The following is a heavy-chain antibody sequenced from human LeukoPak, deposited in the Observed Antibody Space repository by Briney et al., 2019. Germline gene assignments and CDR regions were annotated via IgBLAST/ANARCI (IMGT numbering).Heavy chain of an antibody. V-gene: IGHV4-4*07. J-gene: IGHJ4*02. D-gene: IGHD3-16*01. Sequence: SETLSLTCTVSGDSLSSSYWSWVRQPAGKGLEWIGRIYTSGYTNYNPSLKGRVTMSVDTSKNQFSLKLTSVTDADAAVYYCARDNDSRDPPHFDYWGQGTLVTVSS. CDR3: ARDNDSRDPPHFDY. CDR1: GDSLSSSY. CDR2: IYTSGYT.